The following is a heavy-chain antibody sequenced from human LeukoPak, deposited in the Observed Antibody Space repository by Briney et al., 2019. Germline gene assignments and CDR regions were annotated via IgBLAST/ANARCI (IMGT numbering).Heavy chain of an antibody. CDR1: GFTFSNYG. J-gene: IGHJ4*02. V-gene: IGHV3-30*18. CDR3: AKEACGGRCVSDYFDY. CDR2: ISYDGRNK. D-gene: IGHD2-15*01. Sequence: GGSLRLSCAASGFTFSNYGMHWVRQAPGKGLEWVAVISYDGRNKYYADSVKGRFTVSRDNSKNTVYLQMNSLRAEDTAVYYCAKEACGGRCVSDYFDYWGQGSLVTVSS.